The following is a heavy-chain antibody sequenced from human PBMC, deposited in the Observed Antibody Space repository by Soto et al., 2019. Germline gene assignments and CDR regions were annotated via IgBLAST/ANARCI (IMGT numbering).Heavy chain of an antibody. J-gene: IGHJ6*02. CDR2: INPSGGST. CDR1: GYTFTSYY. Sequence: GASVKVSCKASGYTFTSYYMHWVRQAPGQGLERMGIINPSGGSTSYAQKFQGRVTMTRDTSTSTVYMELSSLRSEDTAVYYCARTTPPLGMDVWGQGTTVTVSS. CDR3: ARTTPPLGMDV. V-gene: IGHV1-46*01. D-gene: IGHD1-26*01.